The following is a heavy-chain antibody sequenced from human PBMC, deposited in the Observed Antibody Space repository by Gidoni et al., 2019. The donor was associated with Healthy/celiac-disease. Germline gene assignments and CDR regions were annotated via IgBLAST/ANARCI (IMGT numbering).Heavy chain of an antibody. J-gene: IGHJ4*02. CDR2: ISSSSSTI. D-gene: IGHD6-13*01. CDR3: ARDVGVAAAGTFFDY. CDR1: GFTFSSYS. Sequence: EVQLVESGGGLVQPGGSLRLSCAASGFTFSSYSMNWSRQAPGKGLELVSYISSSSSTIYYADSVKGRFTISRDNAKNSLYLQMNSLRDEDTAVYYCARDVGVAAAGTFFDYWGQGTLVTVSS. V-gene: IGHV3-48*02.